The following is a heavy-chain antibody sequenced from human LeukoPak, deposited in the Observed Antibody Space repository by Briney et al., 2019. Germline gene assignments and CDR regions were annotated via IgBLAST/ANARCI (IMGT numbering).Heavy chain of an antibody. CDR1: GFTFTNYA. D-gene: IGHD2-2*01. J-gene: IGHJ5*02. CDR3: ARGYCSSTSCSPPWFDP. CDR2: IRSGGDGT. V-gene: IGHV3-23*01. Sequence: PGGSLRLSCAASGFTFTNYAMIWVRQAPGRGLEWVSAIRSGGDGTLYADSVKGRFTISRDNSKNTLFLQMNSLRAEDTAVYYCARGYCSSTSCSPPWFDPWGQGTLVTVSS.